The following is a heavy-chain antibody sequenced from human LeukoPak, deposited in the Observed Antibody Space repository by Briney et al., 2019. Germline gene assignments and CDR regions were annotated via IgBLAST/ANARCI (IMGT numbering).Heavy chain of an antibody. CDR2: INHSGST. Sequence: PSETLSLTCAVYGGSFSGYYWSWIRQPPGKGLEWIGEINHSGSTNYNPSLKSRVTISVDTSTNQFSLKLSSVTAAGTAVYYCARIQLGYCSSTSCYNLPGVRFDPWGQGTLVTVSS. CDR1: GGSFSGYY. V-gene: IGHV4-34*01. CDR3: ARIQLGYCSSTSCYNLPGVRFDP. J-gene: IGHJ5*02. D-gene: IGHD2-2*02.